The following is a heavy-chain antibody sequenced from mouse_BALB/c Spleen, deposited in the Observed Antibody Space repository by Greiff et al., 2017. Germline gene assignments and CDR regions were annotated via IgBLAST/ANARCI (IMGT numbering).Heavy chain of an antibody. J-gene: IGHJ2*01. V-gene: IGHV1-5*01. CDR1: GYTFTSYW. Sequence: VQLQQSGTVLARPGASVKMSCKASGYTFTSYWMHWVKQRPGQGLEWIGAIYPGNSDTSYNQKFKGKAKLTAVTSTSTAYMELSSLTNEDSAVYYCTRSGEYYKYFDDWGQGTTLTVSS. CDR2: IYPGNSDT. CDR3: TRSGEYYKYFDD. D-gene: IGHD2-12*01.